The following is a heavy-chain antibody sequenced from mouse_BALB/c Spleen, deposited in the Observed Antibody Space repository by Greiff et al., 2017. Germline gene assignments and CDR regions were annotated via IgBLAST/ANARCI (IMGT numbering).Heavy chain of an antibody. CDR1: GFTFSSFG. CDR2: ISSGSSTI. D-gene: IGHD4-1*01. Sequence: EVKLVESGGGLVQPGGSRKLSCAASGFTFSSFGMHWVRQAPDKGLEWVAYISSGSSTIYYADTVKGRFTISRDNPKNTLFLQMTSLRSEDTAMYYCARSRANWEFDYWGQGTTLTVSS. CDR3: ARSRANWEFDY. V-gene: IGHV5-17*02. J-gene: IGHJ2*01.